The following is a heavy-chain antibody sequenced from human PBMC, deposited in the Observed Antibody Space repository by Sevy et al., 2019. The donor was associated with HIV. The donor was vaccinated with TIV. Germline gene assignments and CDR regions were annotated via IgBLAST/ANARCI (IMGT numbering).Heavy chain of an antibody. CDR2: ISPHNGDT. CDR3: ARAYCSGGRCYSLAY. V-gene: IGHV1-18*01. Sequence: ASVKVSCKISGYTFSSYRITWVRQAPGQGLECMGWISPHNGDTNYAQKLQGRVTMITDTSTTTAYMELGNLGSDDTAVYYCARAYCSGGRCYSLAYWGQGTLVTVSS. CDR1: GYTFSSYR. D-gene: IGHD2-15*01. J-gene: IGHJ4*01.